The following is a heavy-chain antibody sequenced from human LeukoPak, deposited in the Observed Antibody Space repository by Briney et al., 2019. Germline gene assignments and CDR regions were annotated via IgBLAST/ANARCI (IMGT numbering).Heavy chain of an antibody. CDR2: IYTSGST. CDR3: TRGSSGWYSHFDY. V-gene: IGHV4-61*02. CDR1: GGSISSGSYY. Sequence: SETLSLTCTVSGGSISSGSYYWSWIRQPAGKGLEWIGRIYTSGSTNYNPSLKSRVTISVDTSKNQFSLKLSSVTAADTAVYYCTRGSSGWYSHFDYWGQGTLVTVSS. J-gene: IGHJ4*02. D-gene: IGHD6-19*01.